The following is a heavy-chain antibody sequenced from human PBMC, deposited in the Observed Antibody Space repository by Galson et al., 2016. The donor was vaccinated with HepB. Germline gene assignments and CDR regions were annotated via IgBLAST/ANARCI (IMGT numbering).Heavy chain of an antibody. CDR1: GFTFSSYS. D-gene: IGHD3-22*01. J-gene: IGHJ1*01. V-gene: IGHV3-48*02. CDR3: ARPLYYYSSSYHQYFQY. CDR2: INPSSSST. Sequence: SLRLSCAASGFTFSSYSMNWVRQAPGKGLEWVSYINPSSSSTHYADSVKDRFIISRDNAKNSLYLQMDSLRDEDTAVYYCARPLYYYSSSYHQYFQYWGQGTLVTASS.